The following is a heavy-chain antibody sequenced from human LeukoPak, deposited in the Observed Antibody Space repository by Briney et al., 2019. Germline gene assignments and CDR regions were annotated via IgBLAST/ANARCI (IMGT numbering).Heavy chain of an antibody. J-gene: IGHJ5*02. V-gene: IGHV1-69*13. CDR3: ARDGTPGGNWFDP. CDR1: GGTFSSYA. CDR2: IIPIFGTA. D-gene: IGHD2-15*01. Sequence: ASVKVSCKASGGTFSSYAISWVRQAPGQGLEWMGGIIPIFGTANYAQKFQGRVTITADESTSTAYMELSSLRSEDTAVYYCARDGTPGGNWFDPWGQGTLVTVSS.